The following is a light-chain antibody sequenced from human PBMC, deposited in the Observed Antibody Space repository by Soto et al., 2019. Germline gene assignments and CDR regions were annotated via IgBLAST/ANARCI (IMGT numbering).Light chain of an antibody. CDR3: QQRSNWPRKLT. J-gene: IGKJ4*01. CDR1: QSVSSSY. Sequence: ILLTQSPGTLSLSPGERATLSCRASQSVSSSYLAWYQQKPGQAPRLLIYGASSRATGIPARFSGSGSGTDFTLTISSLEPEDFAVYYCQQRSNWPRKLTFGGGTKVDIK. V-gene: IGKV3D-20*02. CDR2: GAS.